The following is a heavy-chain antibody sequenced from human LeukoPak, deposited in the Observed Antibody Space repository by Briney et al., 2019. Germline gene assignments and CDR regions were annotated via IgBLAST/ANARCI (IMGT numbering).Heavy chain of an antibody. Sequence: GGSLRLSCAGSGFTFGDYVLSWVRQAPGKGLEWIGYIRRNVHGGTTEFAASVEGRFTISRDDSRGIAYLQMNGLKTEDTALYYCTRKRCLLGACPLDYWGQGTRVTVSS. CDR3: TRKRCLLGACPLDY. CDR2: IRRNVHGGTT. D-gene: IGHD5/OR15-5a*01. V-gene: IGHV3-49*04. CDR1: GFTFGDYV. J-gene: IGHJ4*02.